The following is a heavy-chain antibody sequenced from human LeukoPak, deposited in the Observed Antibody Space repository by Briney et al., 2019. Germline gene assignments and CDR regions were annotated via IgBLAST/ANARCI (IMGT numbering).Heavy chain of an antibody. J-gene: IGHJ6*03. D-gene: IGHD5-18*01. CDR2: MNPNSGNT. CDR1: GYTFTSYD. Sequence: ASVKVSCKASGYTFTSYDINWVRQATGQGLEWMGWMNPNSGNTGYAQKFQGRVTMTRNTSISTAYMELSSLRSEDTAVYYCARGGYSYGYVHYYYYYYMDVWGKGTTVTVSS. V-gene: IGHV1-8*01. CDR3: ARGGYSYGYVHYYYYYYMDV.